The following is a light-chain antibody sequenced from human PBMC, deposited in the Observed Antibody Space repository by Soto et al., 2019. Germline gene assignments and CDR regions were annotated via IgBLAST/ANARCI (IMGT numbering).Light chain of an antibody. CDR3: QTYDSSLSGRFV. CDR1: SSNIGAGYD. V-gene: IGLV1-40*01. CDR2: GNG. J-gene: IGLJ1*01. Sequence: QSALTQPPSVSGAPGQRVTISCTGSSSNIGAGYDVHWYQQLPGTAPKLLIFGNGNRPSGVPDRFSGSKSDTSASLAITGLQAEDEADYYCQTYDSSLSGRFVFGTGTKVTVL.